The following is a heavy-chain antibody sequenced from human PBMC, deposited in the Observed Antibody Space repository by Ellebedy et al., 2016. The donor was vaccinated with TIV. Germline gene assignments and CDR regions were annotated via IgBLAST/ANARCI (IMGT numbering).Heavy chain of an antibody. V-gene: IGHV1-18*01. Sequence: ASVKVSXKASGYTFTTYGISWVRQAPGQGLEWMGWISTHTGDTKFAPKFQGRVTMTTDTSTSTAYMELRSLTSDDTAVYYCARDWNFIFDYWGQGTLVTVSS. CDR3: ARDWNFIFDY. D-gene: IGHD1-7*01. J-gene: IGHJ4*02. CDR2: ISTHTGDT. CDR1: GYTFTTYG.